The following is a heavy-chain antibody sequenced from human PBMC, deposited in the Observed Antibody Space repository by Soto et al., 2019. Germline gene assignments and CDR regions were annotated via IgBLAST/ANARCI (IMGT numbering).Heavy chain of an antibody. CDR2: IKSKTDGGTT. D-gene: IGHD6-13*01. CDR3: TTDRYSSPYFDYYYYYGMDV. Sequence: PGGSLRLSCAASGFTFSNAWMSWVRQAPGKGLEWVGRIKSKTDGGTTDYAAPVKGRFTISRDDSKNTLYLQMNSLKTEDTAVYYCTTDRYSSPYFDYYYYYGMDVWGQGTTVTVSS. J-gene: IGHJ6*02. V-gene: IGHV3-15*01. CDR1: GFTFSNAW.